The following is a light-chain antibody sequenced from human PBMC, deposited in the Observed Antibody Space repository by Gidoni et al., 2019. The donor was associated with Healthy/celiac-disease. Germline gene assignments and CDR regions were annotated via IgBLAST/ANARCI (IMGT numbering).Light chain of an antibody. CDR2: EVS. J-gene: IGLJ2*01. Sequence: QSALTQPASVSGSPGQSITISCPGTSSDVGSYNLVSWYQQPPGKAPKLMIYEVSKRPSGVSNRFSGSKSGNTASLTISGLQAEDEADYYCCSYAGSSTPVVFGGGTKLTVL. V-gene: IGLV2-23*02. CDR1: SSDVGSYNL. CDR3: CSYAGSSTPVV.